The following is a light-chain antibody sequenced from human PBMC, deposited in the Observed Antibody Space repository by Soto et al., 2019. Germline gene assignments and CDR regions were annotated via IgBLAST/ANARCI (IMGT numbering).Light chain of an antibody. Sequence: QSALTQPASVSGYPGQSITISCTGTSSDVGGYNYVSWYQQHPGKAPKLMIYDVSNRPSGVSNRFSGSKSGNTASLTISGRQAEDEADYYCSSYTSSSTLVFGGGTKLTVL. V-gene: IGLV2-14*01. CDR2: DVS. J-gene: IGLJ2*01. CDR1: SSDVGGYNY. CDR3: SSYTSSSTLV.